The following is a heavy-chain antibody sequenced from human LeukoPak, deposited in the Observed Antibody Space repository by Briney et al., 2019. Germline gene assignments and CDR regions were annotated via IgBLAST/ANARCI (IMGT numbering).Heavy chain of an antibody. J-gene: IGHJ4*02. CDR1: GYTFTSYY. CDR2: INPSGGST. Sequence: ASVKVSCKASGYTFTSYYMHWVRQAPGQGLEWMGIINPSGGSTSYAQKFQGRVTMTRDMSTSTVYMELSSLRSEDTAVYYCAKTLTMILVLRGGFDYWGQGALVTVSS. D-gene: IGHD3-22*01. V-gene: IGHV1-46*01. CDR3: AKTLTMILVLRGGFDY.